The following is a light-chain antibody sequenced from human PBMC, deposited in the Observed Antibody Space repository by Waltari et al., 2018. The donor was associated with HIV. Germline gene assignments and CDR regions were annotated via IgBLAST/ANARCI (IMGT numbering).Light chain of an antibody. CDR1: QSVLYRSNNKNF. J-gene: IGKJ5*01. CDR3: QQYYSTLFT. CDR2: WAS. V-gene: IGKV4-1*01. Sequence: DIVMTQSPDSLAVSLGERATINCKSSQSVLYRSNNKNFLAWYQHKPGQPPKLLIYWASTRESGVPDRFSGSGSGTDFTLTISSLQAEDVAVYYCQQYYSTLFTFGQGTRLEIK.